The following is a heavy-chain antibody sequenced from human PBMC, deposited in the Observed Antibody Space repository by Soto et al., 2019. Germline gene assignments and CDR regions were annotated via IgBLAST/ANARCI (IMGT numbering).Heavy chain of an antibody. CDR3: ARHMIGVEPHDYGGVDP. CDR2: IYYSGST. D-gene: IGHD4-17*01. J-gene: IGHJ5*02. Sequence: SETLSLTCTVSGGSISSSSYYWGWIRQPPGKGLEWIGSIYYSGSTYYNPSLKIRVTISVDTSKNQFSLKLSSVTAADTAVYYCARHMIGVEPHDYGGVDPWGQGTLVTVSS. CDR1: GGSISSSSYY. V-gene: IGHV4-39*01.